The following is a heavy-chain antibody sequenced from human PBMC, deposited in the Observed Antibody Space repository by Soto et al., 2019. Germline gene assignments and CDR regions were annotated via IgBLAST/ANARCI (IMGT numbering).Heavy chain of an antibody. CDR2: VSIGGST. Sequence: GGSLRLSCAASGFTFSSYAMGWVRQGPGKGLEWVAVVSIGGSTHYADSVRGRFTISRDNSKNTLSLQMNSLTAEDTAVYFCATRRGAGGHFDYWGQGAMVTVSS. D-gene: IGHD2-15*01. CDR3: ATRRGAGGHFDY. V-gene: IGHV3-23*01. J-gene: IGHJ4*02. CDR1: GFTFSSYA.